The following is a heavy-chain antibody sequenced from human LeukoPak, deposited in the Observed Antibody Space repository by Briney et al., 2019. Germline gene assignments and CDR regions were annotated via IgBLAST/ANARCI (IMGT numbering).Heavy chain of an antibody. CDR1: GFTFSSYG. CDR2: ISSDGSDK. D-gene: IGHD1-20*01. CDR3: ARDNWYDYLADALDI. J-gene: IGHJ3*02. Sequence: GGSLRLSCAASGFTFSSYGMHWVRQAPGKGLEWVAVISSDGSDKYYADSVKGRFTISRDYSKNTLYLQMNSLRAEDTAVYFCARDNWYDYLADALDIWGQGTTVTVSS. V-gene: IGHV3-30*03.